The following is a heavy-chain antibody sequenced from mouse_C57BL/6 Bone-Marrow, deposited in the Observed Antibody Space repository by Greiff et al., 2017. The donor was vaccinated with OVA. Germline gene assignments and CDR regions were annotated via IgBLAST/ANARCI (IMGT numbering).Heavy chain of an antibody. D-gene: IGHD1-1*01. CDR2: IDPSDSYT. CDR1: GYTFTSYW. Sequence: QVQLQQPGAELVKPGASVKLSCKASGYTFTSYWMQWVKQRPGQGLEWIGEIDPSDSYTNYNQKFKGKATLTVDTSSSTAYMQLSSLTSEDSAVYYCARGGYYYGSRTAYWGQGTTLTVSS. V-gene: IGHV1-50*01. CDR3: ARGGYYYGSRTAY. J-gene: IGHJ2*01.